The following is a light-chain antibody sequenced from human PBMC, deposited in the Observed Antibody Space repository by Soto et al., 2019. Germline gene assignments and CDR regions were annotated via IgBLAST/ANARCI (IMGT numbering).Light chain of an antibody. CDR1: QSVSSD. J-gene: IGKJ4*01. CDR3: QQYGISLP. CDR2: YTS. Sequence: EIVMTQSPATLSVSPGESATLSCRASQSVSSDLAWYQRKPGQAPRLLIYYTSTRATGFPDRFSGSGSGTDFTLTISRLDPEDFAVYYCQQYGISLPFGGGTKVDIK. V-gene: IGKV3-20*01.